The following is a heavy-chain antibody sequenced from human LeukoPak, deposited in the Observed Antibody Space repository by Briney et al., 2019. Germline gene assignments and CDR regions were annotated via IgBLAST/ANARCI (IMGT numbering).Heavy chain of an antibody. CDR2: IKEDGSEK. V-gene: IGHV3-7*05. CDR1: GFTFSGYW. D-gene: IGHD2-21*01. CDR3: VRDCGFHTFDY. Sequence: GGSLRLSCAASGFTFSGYWMTWVRQAPGKGLEYVVNIKEDGSEKYYVDSVKGRFTISRDDTKNSLYLQMSSLRGDDTAVYYCVRDCGFHTFDYWGQGTLVTVSS. J-gene: IGHJ4*02.